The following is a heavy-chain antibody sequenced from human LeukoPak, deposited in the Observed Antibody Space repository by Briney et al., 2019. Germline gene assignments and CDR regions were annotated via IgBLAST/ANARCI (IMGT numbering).Heavy chain of an antibody. J-gene: IGHJ6*03. CDR2: IYHSGST. D-gene: IGHD6-13*01. V-gene: IGHV4-38-2*02. CDR1: GYSISSGYY. CDR3: ARDDLQLVRRLGGSTEYYYYYYMDV. Sequence: SETLSLTCTVSGYSISSGYYWGWIRQPPGQGLEWIGSIYHSGSTYYNPSLKSRVTISVDTSKNQFSLQLNSVTPEDTAVYYCARDDLQLVRRLGGSTEYYYYYYMDVWGKGTTVTVSS.